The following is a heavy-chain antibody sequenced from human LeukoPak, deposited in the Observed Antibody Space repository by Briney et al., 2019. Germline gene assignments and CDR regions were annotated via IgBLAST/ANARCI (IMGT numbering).Heavy chain of an antibody. D-gene: IGHD3-10*01. CDR1: GYTLTELT. CDR2: FDPEDGET. J-gene: IGHJ6*02. V-gene: IGHV1-24*01. Sequence: ASVKVSCKVSGYTLTELTMHWVRQAPGKGLEWMGGFDPEDGETIYAQKFQGRVTMTEDTSTDTAYMELSSLRSEDTAVYYCARIAGVRGVITSDYYYGMDVWGQGTAVTVSS. CDR3: ARIAGVRGVITSDYYYGMDV.